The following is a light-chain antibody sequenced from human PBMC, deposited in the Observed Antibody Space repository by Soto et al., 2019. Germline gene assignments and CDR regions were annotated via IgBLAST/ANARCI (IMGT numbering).Light chain of an antibody. CDR3: QQYGNSPIT. V-gene: IGKV3-20*01. J-gene: IGKJ5*01. Sequence: EVVVTQSPGTLSLSRGERATLSCRASERIYSAYLGWYQQKPGQAPRLLIYGTSSRATGIPDRFSGSGSGTDFTLTISRLEPEDFAVYYCQQYGNSPITFGQGTRLEIK. CDR2: GTS. CDR1: ERIYSAY.